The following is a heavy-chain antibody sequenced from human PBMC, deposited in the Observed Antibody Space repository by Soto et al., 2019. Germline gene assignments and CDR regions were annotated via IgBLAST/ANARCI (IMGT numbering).Heavy chain of an antibody. CDR1: GYTFTSFD. D-gene: IGHD6-13*01. Sequence: GASVKVSCKASGYTFTSFDINWVRQAPGQGLEWMGWMNPATGNTGYAQKFQGRVTMTRNTSINTAYMELSSLRSEDTAVYFCARGGDTSTWYDLDCWGQGALVTVSS. J-gene: IGHJ4*02. V-gene: IGHV1-8*01. CDR3: ARGGDTSTWYDLDC. CDR2: MNPATGNT.